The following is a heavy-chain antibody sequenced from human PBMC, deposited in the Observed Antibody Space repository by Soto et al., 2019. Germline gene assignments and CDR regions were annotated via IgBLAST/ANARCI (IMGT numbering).Heavy chain of an antibody. CDR2: ISYDGSNK. Sequence: PGGSLRLSCAASGFTFSSYGMHWVRQAPGKGLEWVAVISYDGSNKYYADSVKGRFTISRDNSKNTLYLQMNSLRAEDTAVYYCANLRNYDSSGYYYWGQGTLVTVSS. J-gene: IGHJ4*02. D-gene: IGHD3-22*01. CDR3: ANLRNYDSSGYYY. CDR1: GFTFSSYG. V-gene: IGHV3-30*18.